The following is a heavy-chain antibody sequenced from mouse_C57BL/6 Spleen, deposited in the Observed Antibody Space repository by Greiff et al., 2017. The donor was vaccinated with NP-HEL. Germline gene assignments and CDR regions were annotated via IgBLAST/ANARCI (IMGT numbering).Heavy chain of an antibody. Sequence: EVKVVESGGGLVKPGGSLKLSCAASGFTFSDYGMHWVRQAPEKGLEWVAYISSGSSTIYYADTVKGRFTISRDNAKNTLFLQMTSLRSEDTAMYYCASPYYGSRIYAMDYWGQGTSVTVSS. CDR2: ISSGSSTI. V-gene: IGHV5-17*01. CDR3: ASPYYGSRIYAMDY. D-gene: IGHD1-1*01. J-gene: IGHJ4*01. CDR1: GFTFSDYG.